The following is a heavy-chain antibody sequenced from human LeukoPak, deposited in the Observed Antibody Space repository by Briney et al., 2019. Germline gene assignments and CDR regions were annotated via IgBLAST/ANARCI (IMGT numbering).Heavy chain of an antibody. CDR2: IKQDGSEK. V-gene: IGHV3-7*01. D-gene: IGHD3-9*01. CDR1: GFTSSSYW. Sequence: GGSLRLSCAASGFTSSSYWMSWVRQAPGKGLEWVANIKQDGSEKYYVDSVKGRFTISRDNAKNSLYLQMNSLRAEDTAVYHCASGIRYFDWSKQNWSDPWGQGTLVTVSS. CDR3: ASGIRYFDWSKQNWSDP. J-gene: IGHJ5*02.